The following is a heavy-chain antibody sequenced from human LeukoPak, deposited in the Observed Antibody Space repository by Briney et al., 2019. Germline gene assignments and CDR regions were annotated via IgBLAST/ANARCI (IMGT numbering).Heavy chain of an antibody. Sequence: GGSLRLSCAASGFTFSSYGMHWVRQAPGKGLERVAVIWYDGSNKYYADSVKGRFTISRDNSKNTLYLQMSSLRAEDTAVYYCARVACSGGSCHLGYFDLWGRGTLVTVSS. D-gene: IGHD2-15*01. CDR3: ARVACSGGSCHLGYFDL. J-gene: IGHJ2*01. V-gene: IGHV3-33*01. CDR2: IWYDGSNK. CDR1: GFTFSSYG.